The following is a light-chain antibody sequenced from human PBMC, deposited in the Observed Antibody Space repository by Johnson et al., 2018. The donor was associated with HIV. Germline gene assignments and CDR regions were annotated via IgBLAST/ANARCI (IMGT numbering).Light chain of an antibody. Sequence: HSVLTQPPSVSAAPGQKVTISCSGSSSNIGNNYVSWYQHLPGTAPKLLIYENNKRPSGIPDRFSGSKSGTSATLGITGLQTGDEAGYSCGTWDSSLSEWVFGTGTKVTVL. CDR2: ENN. CDR1: SSNIGNNY. J-gene: IGLJ1*01. V-gene: IGLV1-51*02. CDR3: GTWDSSLSEWV.